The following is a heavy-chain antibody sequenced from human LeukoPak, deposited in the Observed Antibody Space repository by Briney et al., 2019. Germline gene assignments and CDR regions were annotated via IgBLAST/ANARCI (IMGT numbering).Heavy chain of an antibody. V-gene: IGHV1-2*02. D-gene: IGHD2-2*01. CDR2: INPNSGGT. CDR1: GYTFTGYY. Sequence: GASVKVSCKASGYTFTGYYMHWVRQAPGQGLEWMGWINPNSGGTNYAQKFQGRVTMTRDTSISTAYMELSRLRSDDTAVYYCARGEVDIVVVPAAMFQDYWGQGTLVTVSS. J-gene: IGHJ4*02. CDR3: ARGEVDIVVVPAAMFQDY.